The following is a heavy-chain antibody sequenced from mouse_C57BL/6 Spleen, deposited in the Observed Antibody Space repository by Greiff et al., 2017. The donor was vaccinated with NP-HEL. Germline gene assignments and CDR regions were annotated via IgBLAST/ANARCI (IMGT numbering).Heavy chain of an antibody. J-gene: IGHJ2*01. CDR1: GYTFTSYW. CDR3: ARVETAQVYFDY. D-gene: IGHD3-2*02. CDR2: IHPNSGST. V-gene: IGHV1-64*01. Sequence: VQLQQSGAELVKPGASVKLSCKASGYTFTSYWMHWVKQRPGQGLEWIGMIHPNSGSTNYNEKFKSKATLTVDKSSSTAYMQLSSLTSEDSAVYYCARVETAQVYFDYWGQGTTLTVSS.